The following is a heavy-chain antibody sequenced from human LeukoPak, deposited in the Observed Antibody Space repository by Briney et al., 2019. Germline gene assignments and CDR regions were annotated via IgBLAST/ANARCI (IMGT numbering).Heavy chain of an antibody. CDR3: AKAGGVNSSPFVP. Sequence: PGGSLRLSCAASGFTFSNYGMHWVRQAPGKGLEWVAVISYDGSKKYYADSVRGRLTISRDNSKNTLYQQMNSLRVEDTAVYYCAKAGGVNSSPFVPWGQGTLVTVSS. CDR1: GFTFSNYG. D-gene: IGHD6-13*01. J-gene: IGHJ5*02. CDR2: ISYDGSKK. V-gene: IGHV3-30*18.